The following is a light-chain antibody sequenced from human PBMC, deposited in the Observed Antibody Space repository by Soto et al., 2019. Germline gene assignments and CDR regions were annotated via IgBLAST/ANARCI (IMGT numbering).Light chain of an antibody. CDR2: GAT. Sequence: ALQMTQSPSSLSASVGDRVTITCRASQDIRTELGWYQQKPGKAPKLLIYGATTLQSGVPSRFSGSGSGTDFTLTISGLQHEDFATYYCLQDYNYPRTFGQGTKVDIK. CDR1: QDIRTE. J-gene: IGKJ1*01. V-gene: IGKV1-6*01. CDR3: LQDYNYPRT.